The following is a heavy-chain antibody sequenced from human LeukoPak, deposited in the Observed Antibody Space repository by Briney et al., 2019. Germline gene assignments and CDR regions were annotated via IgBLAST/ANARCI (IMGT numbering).Heavy chain of an antibody. CDR3: ARDGSWGDYQFYFYMDV. CDR1: GFTFGSFA. Sequence: GGSLRLSCEASGFTFGSFAMSWVRQAPGKGLEWLSGISTSGHYIYNADSVKGRFTISRDNSKNTLYIEMNSLRAEDTAVYYCARDGSWGDYQFYFYMDVWGKGTTVTVSS. D-gene: IGHD2-2*01. CDR2: ISTSGHYI. J-gene: IGHJ6*03. V-gene: IGHV3-23*01.